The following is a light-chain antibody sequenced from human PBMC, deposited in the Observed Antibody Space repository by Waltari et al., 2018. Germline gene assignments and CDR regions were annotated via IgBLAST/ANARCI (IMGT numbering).Light chain of an antibody. V-gene: IGLV1-47*01. Sequence: QSVLTPPPSASGTPGQRVTISFSGSSSHTGSNYVYWYQQLPGTAPKLLIYRNNQRPSGVPDRFSGSKSGTSASLAISGLRSEDEADYYCAAWDDSLSGVVFGGGTKLTVL. J-gene: IGLJ2*01. CDR3: AAWDDSLSGVV. CDR2: RNN. CDR1: SSHTGSNY.